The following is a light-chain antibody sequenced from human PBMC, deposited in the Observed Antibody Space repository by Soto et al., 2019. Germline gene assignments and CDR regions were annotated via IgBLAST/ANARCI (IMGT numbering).Light chain of an antibody. Sequence: IQLTQSPSSLSASVGDRVTITCRASQVINTYLAWYQQKPEKAPKLLIYGASTLLSGVPSRFSGSGSGTDFTLTISSLQPEHFATYYCQQLNSNPPFTFGPGTKVDIK. V-gene: IGKV1-9*01. J-gene: IGKJ3*01. CDR2: GAS. CDR1: QVINTY. CDR3: QQLNSNPPFT.